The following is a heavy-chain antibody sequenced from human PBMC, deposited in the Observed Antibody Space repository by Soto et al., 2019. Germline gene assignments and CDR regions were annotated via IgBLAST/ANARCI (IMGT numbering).Heavy chain of an antibody. CDR1: GGTFSSYT. CDR2: IIPIFGVA. Sequence: QVQLVQSGAEVKEPGSSVNVSCKASGGTFSSYTISWVRQAPGQGLEWMGRIIPIFGVADYAQKFQGSLTITADKSTSTAYMELSSLKSEDTAVYYCARGGGAYSYWGQGTLVTVS. D-gene: IGHD5-18*01. CDR3: ARGGGAYSY. V-gene: IGHV1-69*02. J-gene: IGHJ1*01.